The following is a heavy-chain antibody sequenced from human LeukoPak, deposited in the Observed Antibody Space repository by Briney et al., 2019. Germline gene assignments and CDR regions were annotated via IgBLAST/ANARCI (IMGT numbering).Heavy chain of an antibody. V-gene: IGHV3-15*01. D-gene: IGHD3-10*01. Sequence: GGSLRLSCAASGFTFSNAWMNWVRQTPGKGLEWVGRIKSNTDSGTTDYAAPVKGRFTISRDDSINTLYLRLNGLKTADTAVYYCSTRELRYYGSGTYPVAFDIWGQGTMVTVSS. CDR1: GFTFSNAW. J-gene: IGHJ3*02. CDR2: IKSNTDSGTT. CDR3: STRELRYYGSGTYPVAFDI.